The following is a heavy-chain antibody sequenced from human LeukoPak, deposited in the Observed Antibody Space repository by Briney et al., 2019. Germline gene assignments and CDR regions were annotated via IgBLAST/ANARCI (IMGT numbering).Heavy chain of an antibody. J-gene: IGHJ4*02. CDR1: GFPFSSYW. CDR3: ARLTGTTGLDY. CDR2: IKQDGSDK. Sequence: GGSLRLSCAASGFPFSSYWMSWVRQAPGKGLEWVANIKQDGSDKYYVDSVKGRFTISRDNAKNSLYLQLNSLRADDTAVYYCARLTGTTGLDYWGQGTLVTVSS. V-gene: IGHV3-7*01. D-gene: IGHD1-1*01.